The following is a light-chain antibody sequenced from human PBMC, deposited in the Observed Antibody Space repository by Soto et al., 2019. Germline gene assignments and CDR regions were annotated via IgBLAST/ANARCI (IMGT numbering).Light chain of an antibody. CDR2: GAS. J-gene: IGKJ4*01. CDR3: QQYATSPSLT. V-gene: IGKV3-20*01. Sequence: EIVLTQSPGTLSLSPGERATLSCRASQSVSSNYLAWYQHRPGQAPRLLIYGASSRTTGIPDRFSGSGSGTDFPLITSRLEPEDFVVYYCQQYATSPSLTYVAGTMVEIK. CDR1: QSVSSNY.